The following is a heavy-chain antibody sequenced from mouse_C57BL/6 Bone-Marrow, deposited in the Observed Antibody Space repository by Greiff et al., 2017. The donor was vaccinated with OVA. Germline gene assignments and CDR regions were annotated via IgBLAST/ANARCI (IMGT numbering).Heavy chain of an antibody. V-gene: IGHV1-50*01. CDR1: GYTFTSYW. CDR2: IDPSDSYT. D-gene: IGHD1-1*01. J-gene: IGHJ3*01. CDR3: ARGITTVPPWFAY. Sequence: QVQLQQPGAELVKPGASVKLSCKASGYTFTSYWMQWVKQRPGQGLEWIGEIDPSDSYTNYNQKFKGKAKLTVDTSSSTAYMQLSSLTSEDSAVYYCARGITTVPPWFAYWGQGTLVTVSA.